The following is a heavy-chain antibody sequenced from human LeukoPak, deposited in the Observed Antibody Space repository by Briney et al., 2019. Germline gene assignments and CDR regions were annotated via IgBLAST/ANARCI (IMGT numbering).Heavy chain of an antibody. Sequence: SVKVSCKASGFTFTSSAMQWVRQARGQRLEWIGWIVVGSGNTNYAQKFQERVTITRDMSTSTAYMELRSLRSDDTAVYYCARVGGSWYEDYWGQGTLVTVSS. CDR2: IVVGSGNT. D-gene: IGHD6-13*01. V-gene: IGHV1-58*02. J-gene: IGHJ4*02. CDR3: ARVGGSWYEDY. CDR1: GFTFTSSA.